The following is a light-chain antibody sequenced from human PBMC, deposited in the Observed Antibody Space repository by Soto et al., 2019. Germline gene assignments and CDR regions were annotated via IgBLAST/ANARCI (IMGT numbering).Light chain of an antibody. Sequence: DIHMTQSPSTLSASVGDRVTITCRASQSIDSWLAWYQQKPGKAPKILIYKASTLQSGVPSRFSGTESGTEFTLTISSRQPDDFATYYCQQYKSYWTFGQGTKVE. CDR3: QQYKSYWT. CDR1: QSIDSW. J-gene: IGKJ1*01. V-gene: IGKV1-5*03. CDR2: KAS.